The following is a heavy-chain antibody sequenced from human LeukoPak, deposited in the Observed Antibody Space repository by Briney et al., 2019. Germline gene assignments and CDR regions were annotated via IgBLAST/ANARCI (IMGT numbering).Heavy chain of an antibody. V-gene: IGHV3-74*01. J-gene: IGHJ4*02. D-gene: IGHD1-26*01. CDR1: EFTFSIYW. CDR2: INGDGSRS. CDR3: ARDLGWDLTFDC. Sequence: GGSLRLSCAASEFTFSIYWMHWVRQAPGKGLVWVSRINGDGSRSSYADSVKGRFTISRDNAKNTLYLQMNSLRVDDTAVYYCARDLGWDLTFDCWGQGTLVTVSS.